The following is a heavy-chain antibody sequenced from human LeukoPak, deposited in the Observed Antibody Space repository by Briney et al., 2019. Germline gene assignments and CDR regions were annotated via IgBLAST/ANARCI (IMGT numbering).Heavy chain of an antibody. CDR1: EFTFSSYS. D-gene: IGHD3-22*01. V-gene: IGHV3-48*01. J-gene: IGHJ4*02. Sequence: GGSLRLSCAASEFTFSSYSMNWVRQAPGKGLEWVSYITNSGNSKSYADSVKGRITISRDNTKNSLYLQMNGLRAEDTAVYYCARTRSSGYSTFDYWGQGILVTVSS. CDR3: ARTRSSGYSTFDY. CDR2: ITNSGNSK.